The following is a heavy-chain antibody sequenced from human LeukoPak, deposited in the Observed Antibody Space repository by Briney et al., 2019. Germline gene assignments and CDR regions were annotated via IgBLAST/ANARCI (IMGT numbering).Heavy chain of an antibody. CDR2: INPNSGGT. D-gene: IGHD5-12*01. CDR3: ARVARGIGVATIRWFDP. J-gene: IGHJ5*02. Sequence: ASVKVSCKASGYTFTGYYMHWVRQAPGQGLEWMGRINPNSGGTNYAQKFQGRVTMTRDTSLSTAYMELSRLRSDDTAVYYCARVARGIGVATIRWFDPWGQGTLVTVSS. CDR1: GYTFTGYY. V-gene: IGHV1-2*06.